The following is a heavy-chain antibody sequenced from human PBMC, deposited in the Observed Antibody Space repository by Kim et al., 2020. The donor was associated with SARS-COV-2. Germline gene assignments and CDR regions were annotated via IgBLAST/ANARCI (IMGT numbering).Heavy chain of an antibody. J-gene: IGHJ6*03. D-gene: IGHD3-10*01. Sequence: SETLSLTCAVYGGSFSGYYWSWIRQPPGKGLEWIGEINHSGSTNYNPSLKSRVTISVDTSKNQFSLKLSSVAAADTAVYYCARGVVRGGMDVWGKGTTVT. V-gene: IGHV4-34*01. CDR3: ARGVVRGGMDV. CDR2: INHSGST. CDR1: GGSFSGYY.